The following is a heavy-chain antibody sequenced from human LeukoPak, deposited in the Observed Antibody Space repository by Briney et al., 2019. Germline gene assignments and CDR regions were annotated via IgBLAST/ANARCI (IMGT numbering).Heavy chain of an antibody. V-gene: IGHV4-59*13. CDR1: GGSISSYY. J-gene: IGHJ6*02. CDR3: ASLRYGDYGMDV. D-gene: IGHD4-17*01. Sequence: SETLSLTCTVSGGSISSYYWSWIRQPPGKGLEWIGYIYYGGGTNYNPSLKSRVTISVDTSKNQFSLKLSSVTAADTAVYYCASLRYGDYGMDVWGQGTTVTVSS. CDR2: IYYGGGT.